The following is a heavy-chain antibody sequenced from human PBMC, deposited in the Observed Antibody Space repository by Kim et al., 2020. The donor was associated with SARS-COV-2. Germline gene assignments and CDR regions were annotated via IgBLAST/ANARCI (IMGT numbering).Heavy chain of an antibody. V-gene: IGHV3-23*01. J-gene: IGHJ4*02. CDR1: GFTFSSFA. Sequence: GGSLRLSCAASGFTFSSFAMSWVRQTPGKGLEWVSTISGSGGSTYYADTVKGRFNISRDNSKNTLYLQMNSLRAEDTALYYCAKDVGYTSSWYWDYWGQGNLFPVSS. CDR2: ISGSGGST. D-gene: IGHD6-13*01. CDR3: AKDVGYTSSWYWDY.